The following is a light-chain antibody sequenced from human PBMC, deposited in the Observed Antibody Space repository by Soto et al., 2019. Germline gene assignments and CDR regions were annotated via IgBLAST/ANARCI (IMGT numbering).Light chain of an antibody. CDR2: AAS. CDR3: QQYSSSLT. CDR1: QSVSSSSY. Sequence: EIVLTQSPGTLSLSPGERATLSCRASQSVSSSSYLAWYQQKPGQAPRLLIYAASNRGTGIPYRFSGSGSGTDFTLTISRLEPEDVAVYSCQQYSSSLTFGGGTKVEIK. V-gene: IGKV3-20*01. J-gene: IGKJ4*01.